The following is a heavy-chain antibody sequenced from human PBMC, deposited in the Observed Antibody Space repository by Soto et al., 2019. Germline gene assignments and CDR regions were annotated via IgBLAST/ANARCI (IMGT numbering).Heavy chain of an antibody. CDR1: GGSISSGGYY. Sequence: SETLSLTCTVSGGSISSGGYYWSWIRQHPGKGLEWIGYIYYSGSTYYNPSLKSRVTISVDTSKNQFSLKLSSVTAADTAVYYCTRVYTTTLTTGAFDIWGQATLVTDS. V-gene: IGHV4-31*03. J-gene: IGHJ3*02. CDR3: TRVYTTTLTTGAFDI. D-gene: IGHD4-17*01. CDR2: IYYSGST.